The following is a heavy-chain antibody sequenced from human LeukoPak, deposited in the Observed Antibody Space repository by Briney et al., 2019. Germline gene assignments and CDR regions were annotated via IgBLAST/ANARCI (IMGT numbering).Heavy chain of an antibody. CDR1: GYTFTSYD. J-gene: IGHJ4*02. V-gene: IGHV1-8*01. D-gene: IGHD5-12*01. Sequence: ASVKVSCKASGYTFTSYDINWVRQATGQGLEWMGWMNPNSGNTGYAQKFQGRVTMTRNTSISTAYMELSSLRSEDTAVYYCARGLEYSGYVNHWGQGTLVTVSS. CDR3: ARGLEYSGYVNH. CDR2: MNPNSGNT.